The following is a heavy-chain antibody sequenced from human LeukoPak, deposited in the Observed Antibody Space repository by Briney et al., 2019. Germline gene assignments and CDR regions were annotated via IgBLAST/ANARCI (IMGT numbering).Heavy chain of an antibody. CDR2: ISYSGGT. CDR3: ARLKDLWFDP. Sequence: SETLSITCTVSVGSISSHYWSWIRQTPGKGLKWIGYISYSGGTNYNPSFKSRVTISVDTSKSQFSLKLTSVTAADTAVYYCARLKDLWFDPWGQGTLVTVSS. V-gene: IGHV4-59*11. D-gene: IGHD2-15*01. CDR1: VGSISSHY. J-gene: IGHJ5*02.